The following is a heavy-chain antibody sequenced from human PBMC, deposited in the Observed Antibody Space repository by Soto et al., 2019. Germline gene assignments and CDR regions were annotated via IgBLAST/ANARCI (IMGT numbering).Heavy chain of an antibody. Sequence: EVQLLESGGGLVQPGGSLRLSCAASGFTFSSYAMSWVRQAPGKGLEWVSAISGSGGSTYYADSVKGRFTISRDNSKNTLSLQMDSLRAEDTAVYYCAKDPYFDFWSAPNWFDPWGQGTLVTVSS. V-gene: IGHV3-23*01. CDR1: GFTFSSYA. CDR2: ISGSGGST. D-gene: IGHD3-3*01. J-gene: IGHJ5*02. CDR3: AKDPYFDFWSAPNWFDP.